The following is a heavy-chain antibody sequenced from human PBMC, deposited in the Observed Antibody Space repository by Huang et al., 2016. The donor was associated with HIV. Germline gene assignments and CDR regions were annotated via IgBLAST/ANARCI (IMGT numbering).Heavy chain of an antibody. D-gene: IGHD3-3*01. V-gene: IGHV3-30*02. CDR2: VHYNGNEK. CDR1: GFTFSNYG. Sequence: GFTFSNYGMHWVRQAPGKGLEWVAFVHYNGNEKYYEDYVNGRFTIFRDSSKNTVFRQMNSVKVEDTAVYYCTKGYFSDRSDGYYFDYWGHGTLVTVSS. CDR3: TKGYFSDRSDGYYFDY. J-gene: IGHJ4*01.